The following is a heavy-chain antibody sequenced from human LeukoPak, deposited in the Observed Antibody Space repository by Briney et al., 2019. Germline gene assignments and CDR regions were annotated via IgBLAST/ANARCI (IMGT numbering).Heavy chain of an antibody. CDR3: ARLALIGLDY. V-gene: IGHV4-38-2*02. D-gene: IGHD3-16*02. CDR2: IYHSGST. Sequence: PSETLSLTCTVSGYSISSGYYWGCIRQPPGKGLEWIGSIYHSGSTYYNPSLKSRVTISVDTSKNQFSLKLSSVTAADTAVYYCARLALIGLDYWGQGTLVTVSS. J-gene: IGHJ4*02. CDR1: GYSISSGYY.